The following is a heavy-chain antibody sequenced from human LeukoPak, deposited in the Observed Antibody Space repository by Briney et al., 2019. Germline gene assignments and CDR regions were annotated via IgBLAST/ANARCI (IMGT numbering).Heavy chain of an antibody. D-gene: IGHD2-21*01. J-gene: IGHJ4*02. CDR1: GXSISSYY. V-gene: IGHV4-59*04. CDR3: ARGDISSRGYFDY. Sequence: SETLSLTFTVSGXSISSYYWSWIRQPPGKGLEWIGYIYYSGSTFYNPSLKSRLTISVDTSKNQFSLKLSSVTAADTAVYYCARGDISSRGYFDYWGQGTLVTVSS. CDR2: IYYSGST.